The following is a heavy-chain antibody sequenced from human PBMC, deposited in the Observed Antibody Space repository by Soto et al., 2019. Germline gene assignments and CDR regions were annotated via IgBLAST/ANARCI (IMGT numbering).Heavy chain of an antibody. D-gene: IGHD3-3*01. V-gene: IGHV3-30*18. CDR2: ISYDGSNK. CDR3: AKDGLIRFLEWLNPTADYDMDV. J-gene: IGHJ6*02. Sequence: PGGSLRLSCAASGFTFSSYGMHWVRQAPGKGLEWVAVISYDGSNKYYADSVKGRFTISRDNSKNTLYLQMNSLRAEDTAVYYYAKDGLIRFLEWLNPTADYDMDVWAQRTTVTVSS. CDR1: GFTFSSYG.